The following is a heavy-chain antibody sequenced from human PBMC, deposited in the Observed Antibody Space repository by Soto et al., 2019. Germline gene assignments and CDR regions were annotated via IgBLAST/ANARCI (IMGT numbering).Heavy chain of an antibody. V-gene: IGHV3-20*04. CDR1: GFTFDDYG. J-gene: IGHJ4*02. D-gene: IGHD3-9*01. CDR2: INWNGRTR. Sequence: PGGSLRLSCAASGFTFDDYGMSWVRQAPGKGLEWVAGINWNGRTRNYADSVKGRFTIPRDTAKNSLYLQMNSLRAEDTALYFCARASPRGRYFDWLIFPLGHWGQGTLVTVSS. CDR3: ARASPRGRYFDWLIFPLGH.